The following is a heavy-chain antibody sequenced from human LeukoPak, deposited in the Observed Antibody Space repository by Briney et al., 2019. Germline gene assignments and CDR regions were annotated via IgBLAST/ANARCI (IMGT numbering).Heavy chain of an antibody. D-gene: IGHD5-24*01. V-gene: IGHV1-2*02. Sequence: GASVKVSCKASGYTFTGYYMHWVRQAPGQGLEWMGWINPNSGGTNYAQKFQGRVTMTRDTSISTAYMELSSLRSEDTAVYYCARAPRWLLKEGFDYWGQGTLVTVSS. CDR3: ARAPRWLLKEGFDY. J-gene: IGHJ4*02. CDR2: INPNSGGT. CDR1: GYTFTGYY.